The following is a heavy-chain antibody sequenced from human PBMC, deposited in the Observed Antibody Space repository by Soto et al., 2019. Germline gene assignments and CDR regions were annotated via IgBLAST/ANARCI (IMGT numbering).Heavy chain of an antibody. CDR1: GFTFSNAW. D-gene: IGHD3-22*01. CDR3: TIVGSDSSGYYSDY. J-gene: IGHJ4*02. V-gene: IGHV3-15*01. Sequence: PGGTLRLSCAASGFTFSNAWMSWVRQAPGKGLEWVGRIKSKTDGGTTDYAAPVKGRFTISRDDSKNTLYLQMNSLQTEDTAVYYCTIVGSDSSGYYSDYWGQGTLVSVSS. CDR2: IKSKTDGGTT.